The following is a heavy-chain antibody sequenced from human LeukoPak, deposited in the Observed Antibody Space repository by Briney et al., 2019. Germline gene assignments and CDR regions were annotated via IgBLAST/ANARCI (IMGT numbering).Heavy chain of an antibody. CDR2: ISAYNGNT. CDR3: ARADYDILTGQKLSFDY. J-gene: IGHJ4*02. CDR1: GGTFSSYA. V-gene: IGHV1-18*01. D-gene: IGHD3-9*01. Sequence: ASVKVSCKASGGTFSSYAISWVRQAPGQGLEWMGWISAYNGNTNYAQKLQGRVTMTTDTSTSTAYMELRSLRSDDTAVYYCARADYDILTGQKLSFDYWGQGTLVTVSS.